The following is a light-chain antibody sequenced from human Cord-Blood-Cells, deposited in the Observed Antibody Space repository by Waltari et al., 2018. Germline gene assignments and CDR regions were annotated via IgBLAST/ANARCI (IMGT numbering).Light chain of an antibody. Sequence: QSALTQPPSPSGSPGQSVTLSSPGTSRYVGGYHAVPWYQQHPGKAPKLMLYEVSQRPSGVPDRFSGSKSGNTASLTVSGLQAEDEADYYCSSYAGSNNYVFGTGTKVTVL. CDR1: SRYVGGYHA. V-gene: IGLV2-8*01. CDR2: EVS. CDR3: SSYAGSNNYV. J-gene: IGLJ1*01.